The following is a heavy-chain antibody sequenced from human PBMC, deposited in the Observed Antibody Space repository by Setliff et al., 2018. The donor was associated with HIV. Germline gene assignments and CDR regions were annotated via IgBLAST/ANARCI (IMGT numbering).Heavy chain of an antibody. J-gene: IGHJ6*03. CDR2: IFSSGIT. CDR1: GDSISSGAYY. D-gene: IGHD2-15*01. Sequence: SETLSFTCSVSGDSISSGAYYWSWIRQHPVKGLEWIGYIFSSGITYYSPSLHSRVTISLDTSKNQFSLNLTSITAADTAVYYCTRDTGGGGFPMDVWGKGTTVTVSS. V-gene: IGHV4-31*03. CDR3: TRDTGGGGFPMDV.